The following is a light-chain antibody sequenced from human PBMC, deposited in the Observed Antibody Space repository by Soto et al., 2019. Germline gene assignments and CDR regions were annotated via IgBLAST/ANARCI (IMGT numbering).Light chain of an antibody. J-gene: IGLJ1*01. Sequence: QAVLTQPPSVSGAPGQRVTISCTGSSSNIGAGYDVHWYQPLPGTAPKLLIYGNSNRPSGVPDRFSGSKSGTSASLAITGLQAEDEADYYCQSYDSSLGGRYVFGTGTKLTVL. CDR1: SSNIGAGYD. CDR3: QSYDSSLGGRYV. CDR2: GNS. V-gene: IGLV1-40*01.